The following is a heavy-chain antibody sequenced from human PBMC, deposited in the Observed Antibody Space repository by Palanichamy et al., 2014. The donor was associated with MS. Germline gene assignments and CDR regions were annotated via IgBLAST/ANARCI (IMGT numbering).Heavy chain of an antibody. Sequence: QVQLQESGPGLVKPSETLSLTCSVSGHSIKTGYYWGWIRQPPGKGLEWIGSLYHTGSTYYNPSLKSRVTISVDTSKNHSSLNLGSVTAADTAVYYCARLLRYCTSTSCYGSYYFDYWGQGTLVTVSS. D-gene: IGHD2-2*01. CDR1: GHSIKTGYY. J-gene: IGHJ4*02. CDR2: LYHTGST. V-gene: IGHV4-38-2*02. CDR3: ARLLRYCTSTSCYGSYYFDY.